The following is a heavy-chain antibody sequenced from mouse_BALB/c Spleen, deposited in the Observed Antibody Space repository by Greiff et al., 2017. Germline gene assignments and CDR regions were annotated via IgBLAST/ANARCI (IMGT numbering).Heavy chain of an antibody. V-gene: IGHV1-87*01. D-gene: IGHD3-3*01. CDR3: ARGDLSPFAY. CDR2: IIPGNGGT. CDR1: GYTFPSYG. Sequence: VQLQQSGAELARPGASVTLSCKASGYTFPSYGMRWVKRRLGQGLEWIGDIIPGNGGTRYTKKFKGKATLTADKSSSTAYMHLSSLASEDSAVYYCARGDLSPFAYWGQGTLVTVSA. J-gene: IGHJ3*01.